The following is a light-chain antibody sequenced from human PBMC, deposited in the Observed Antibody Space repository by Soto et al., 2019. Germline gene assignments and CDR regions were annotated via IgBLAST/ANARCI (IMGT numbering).Light chain of an antibody. J-gene: IGKJ4*01. CDR1: QNVNNN. V-gene: IGKV3-15*01. Sequence: EIAMTQSPATLSVSPGERATLSCRASQNVNNNLAWYQQMPGQAPRLLIYGASTRATAIPPRFSGSGSGTEFTVTISSLQSEDFAVYYCQQYNNWPLTFGGGTKVEIK. CDR2: GAS. CDR3: QQYNNWPLT.